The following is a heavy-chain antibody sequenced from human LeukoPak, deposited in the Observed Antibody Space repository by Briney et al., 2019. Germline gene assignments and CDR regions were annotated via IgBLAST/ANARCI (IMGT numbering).Heavy chain of an antibody. V-gene: IGHV3-64*01. CDR3: AREILNGGYYDY. D-gene: IGHD2-8*01. J-gene: IGHJ4*02. CDR1: GFTFSTYA. CDR2: ISGNGRST. Sequence: PGGSLRLSCAASGFTFSTYAMHWVRQAPGRGLEYVSAISGNGRSTYYANSVKGRFTISRDNSKNTLYLQMSSLRAEDMAVFYCAREILNGGYYDYWGQGTLVTVSS.